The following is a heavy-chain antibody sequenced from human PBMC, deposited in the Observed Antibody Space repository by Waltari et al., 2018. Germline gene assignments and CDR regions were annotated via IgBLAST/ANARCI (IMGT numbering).Heavy chain of an antibody. CDR3: ARHNNGWHYDILTAYYNL. V-gene: IGHV4-39*01. D-gene: IGHD3-9*01. CDR2: IYYSGST. J-gene: IGHJ4*02. CDR1: GGSISTSAFP. Sequence: QMQLQESGPGLVKPSETLSLTCSAFGGSISTSAFPWGWIRQPPGAGLEWIGSIYYSGSTYYGPSFKSRVTISMDPSKNQFSLKLESLTAADTAVYYCARHNNGWHYDILTAYYNLWGQGTRVLVSS.